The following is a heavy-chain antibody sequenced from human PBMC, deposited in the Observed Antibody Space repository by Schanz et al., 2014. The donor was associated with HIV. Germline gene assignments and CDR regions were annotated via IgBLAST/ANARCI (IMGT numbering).Heavy chain of an antibody. CDR2: MNPNSGNT. CDR1: GYTFTSYD. V-gene: IGHV1-8*01. Sequence: QVQLVQSGAEVKKPGASVKVSCKASGYTFTSYDINWVRQATGQGLEWMGWMNPNSGNTGYAQKFQGRVTMTRNPSISTGYMELDSLRAEDTAIYYCVRAASFHFDKEGYYRNWYFDFWGRGTLVAVSS. CDR3: VRAASFHFDKEGYYRNWYFDF. D-gene: IGHD1-26*01. J-gene: IGHJ2*01.